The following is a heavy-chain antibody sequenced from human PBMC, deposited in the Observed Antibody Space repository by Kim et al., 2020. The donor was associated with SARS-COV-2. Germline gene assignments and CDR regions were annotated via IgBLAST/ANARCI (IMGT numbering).Heavy chain of an antibody. D-gene: IGHD3-22*01. V-gene: IGHV3-49*04. Sequence: GGSLRLSCTASGFSFADDAMGWVRQAPGRGLEWVGFIKSGGITEYAASVNGRFTFLRDDSNSIAYLQMNSLKTEDTAVYYCTRGLYYNSGPFAYDYWGQG. CDR3: TRGLYYNSGPFAYDY. CDR1: GFSFADDA. J-gene: IGHJ4*02. CDR2: IKSGGIT.